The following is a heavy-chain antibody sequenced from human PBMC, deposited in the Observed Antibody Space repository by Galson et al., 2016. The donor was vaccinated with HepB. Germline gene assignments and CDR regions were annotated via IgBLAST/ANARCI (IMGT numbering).Heavy chain of an antibody. CDR2: ISGSGGET. D-gene: IGHD4-17*01. CDR1: GFTFSSYA. Sequence: SLRLSCAASGFTFSSYAMTWVRQAPGKGLDWVSTISGSGGETHYADSVKGRFTISRDNSKNTMYVRMTSLRAEDTAVYYCASGTTVTTSNSFWYFDLWGRGTLVTVSS. CDR3: ASGTTVTTSNSFWYFDL. J-gene: IGHJ2*01. V-gene: IGHV3-23*01.